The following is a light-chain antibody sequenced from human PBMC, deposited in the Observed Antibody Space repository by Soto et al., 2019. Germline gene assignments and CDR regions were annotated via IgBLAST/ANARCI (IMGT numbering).Light chain of an antibody. CDR1: QSIDTY. CDR2: STS. CDR3: QHGYSMPST. Sequence: DIQMTQSPSSLSASVGDRVNITCRASQSIDTYLNWYQQRPGQAPSLLIYSTSTLQSGVPSRFRGSGSGTDFTLTISSLQPEDCATYFCQHGYSMPSTFGPGTKVDLE. V-gene: IGKV1-39*01. J-gene: IGKJ3*01.